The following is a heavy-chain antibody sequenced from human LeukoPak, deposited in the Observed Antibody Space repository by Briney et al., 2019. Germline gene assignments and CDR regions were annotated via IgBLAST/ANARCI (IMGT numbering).Heavy chain of an antibody. CDR1: GYTFTSYG. D-gene: IGHD5-12*01. J-gene: IGHJ4*02. CDR2: ISAYNGNT. Sequence: GASVKVSCKASGYTFTSYGISWVRQAPGQGLEWMGWISAYNGNTNYAQKLQGRVTMTTDTSTSTAYMELRSLRSDDTAVYYCARQSMVANSGWYYFDYWGQGTLVTVSS. V-gene: IGHV1-18*01. CDR3: ARQSMVANSGWYYFDY.